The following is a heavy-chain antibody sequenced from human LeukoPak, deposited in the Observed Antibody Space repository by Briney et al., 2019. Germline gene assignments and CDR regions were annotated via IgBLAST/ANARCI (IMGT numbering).Heavy chain of an antibody. J-gene: IGHJ4*02. Sequence: RASETLSLTCAVYGGSFSGYYWSWIRQPPGKGLEWIGEINHSGSTNYNPSLKSRVTISVDTSKNQFSLKLSSVTAADTAVYYCARALGYYYDSSGYSYWGQGTLVTVSS. CDR2: INHSGST. D-gene: IGHD3-22*01. V-gene: IGHV4-34*01. CDR1: GGSFSGYY. CDR3: ARALGYYYDSSGYSY.